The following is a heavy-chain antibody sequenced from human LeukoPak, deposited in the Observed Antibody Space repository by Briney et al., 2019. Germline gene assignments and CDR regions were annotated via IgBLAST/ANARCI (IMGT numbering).Heavy chain of an antibody. Sequence: GGSLRLSCAASGFTFDDYAMHWVRQAPGKGLEWVSGISWNSGSIGYADSVKGRFTISRDNAKNSLYLQMNSLRAEDTALYYCAKDKTGSSWYRNAFDIWGQGTMVTVSS. J-gene: IGHJ3*02. D-gene: IGHD6-13*01. V-gene: IGHV3-9*01. CDR2: ISWNSGSI. CDR1: GFTFDDYA. CDR3: AKDKTGSSWYRNAFDI.